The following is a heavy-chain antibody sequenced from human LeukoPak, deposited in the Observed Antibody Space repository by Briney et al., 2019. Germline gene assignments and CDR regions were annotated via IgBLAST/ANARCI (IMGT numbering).Heavy chain of an antibody. CDR1: GFTFSSYW. D-gene: IGHD1-1*01. CDR3: ATINFRPY. J-gene: IGHJ4*02. V-gene: IGHV3-48*04. Sequence: GGSLRLSCAASGFTFSSYWMSWVRQPPGKGLEWIAYIRSGATTIYYADSVKGRFTISRDDAKNSLFLQMNSLRAEDTAIYYCATINFRPYWGQGTLVTVSS. CDR2: IRSGATTI.